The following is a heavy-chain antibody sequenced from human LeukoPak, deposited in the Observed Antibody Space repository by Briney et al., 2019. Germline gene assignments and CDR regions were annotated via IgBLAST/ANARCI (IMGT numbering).Heavy chain of an antibody. CDR2: ISYDGSTK. CDR3: ARDLDPPIDYGDYITGY. J-gene: IGHJ4*02. CDR1: GFTFSTYA. V-gene: IGHV3-30*04. Sequence: GGSLRLSCAASGFTFSTYAMHWVRQAPGKGLEWVTVISYDGSTKYYADSVRGRFTISRDNSKDTVYLQMRSLRPEDTAVYYCARDLDPPIDYGDYITGYWGQGTLVTVSS. D-gene: IGHD4-17*01.